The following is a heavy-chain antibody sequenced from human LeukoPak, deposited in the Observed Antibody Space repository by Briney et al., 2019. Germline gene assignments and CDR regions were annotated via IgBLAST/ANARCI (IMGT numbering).Heavy chain of an antibody. J-gene: IGHJ3*02. CDR2: IYHSGST. D-gene: IGHD4-23*01. CDR1: GGSISSGGYS. Sequence: PSQTLSLTCAVSGGSISSGGYSWSWIRQPPGKGLEWIGYIYHSGSTYYNPSLKSRVTISVDRSKNQFSLKLSSVTAADTAVYYCASSTESTVVTPEVIDDAFDIWGQGTMVTVSS. V-gene: IGHV4-30-2*01. CDR3: ASSTESTVVTPEVIDDAFDI.